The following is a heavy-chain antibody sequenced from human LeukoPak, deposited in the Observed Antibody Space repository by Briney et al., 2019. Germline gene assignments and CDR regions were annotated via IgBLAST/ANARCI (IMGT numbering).Heavy chain of an antibody. CDR1: GYSISSGYY. D-gene: IGHD2-2*02. CDR3: ARPQGATAIVAFDI. Sequence: PSETLSLTCAVSGYSISSGYYWGWIRQPPGKGLEWLGSFYHSGSTYYNPSLKSRVTISADTSKNQFSLKLSSVTAADTAVYYCARPQGATAIVAFDIWGQGTMVTVSS. V-gene: IGHV4-38-2*01. CDR2: FYHSGST. J-gene: IGHJ3*02.